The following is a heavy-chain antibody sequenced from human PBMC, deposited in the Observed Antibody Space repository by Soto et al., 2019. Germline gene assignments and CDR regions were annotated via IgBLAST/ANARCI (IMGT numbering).Heavy chain of an antibody. Sequence: ASVKVSCKASGYTFTGYYMHWVRQAPGQGLEWTGWINPNSGGTNYAQKFQGRVTMTRDTSISTAYMELSRLRSDDTAVYYCATFVSSSRGGNWFDPWGQGTLVTVSS. CDR2: INPNSGGT. D-gene: IGHD6-6*01. CDR3: ATFVSSSRGGNWFDP. J-gene: IGHJ5*02. CDR1: GYTFTGYY. V-gene: IGHV1-2*02.